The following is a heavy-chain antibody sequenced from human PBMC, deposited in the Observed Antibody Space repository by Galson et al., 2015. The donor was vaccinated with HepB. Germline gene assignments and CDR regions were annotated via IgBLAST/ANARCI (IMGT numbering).Heavy chain of an antibody. D-gene: IGHD3-22*01. Sequence: GIIYPGDSDTRYSPSFQGQVIISADKSISTAYLQWSSLKASDTAIYYCARVDYYDPSGHYYGEPYFFDSWGQGTLVSVSS. J-gene: IGHJ4*02. CDR3: ARVDYYDPSGHYYGEPYFFDS. CDR2: IYPGDSDT. V-gene: IGHV5-51*01.